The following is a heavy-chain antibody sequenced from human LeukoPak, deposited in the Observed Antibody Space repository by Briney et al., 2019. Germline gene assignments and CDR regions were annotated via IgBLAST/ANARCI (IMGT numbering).Heavy chain of an antibody. CDR3: ARGGTDGAFDI. CDR1: GYSFTTHG. Sequence: ASVKVSCKASGYSFTTHGLSWVRQAPGQGLEWVGWISTYNGDTKYTQNLQGRVTMTRDTSTNIGYMELRSLRSGDTAVYYCARGGTDGAFDIWGQGTMVTVSS. V-gene: IGHV1-18*01. J-gene: IGHJ3*02. D-gene: IGHD5-24*01. CDR2: ISTYNGDT.